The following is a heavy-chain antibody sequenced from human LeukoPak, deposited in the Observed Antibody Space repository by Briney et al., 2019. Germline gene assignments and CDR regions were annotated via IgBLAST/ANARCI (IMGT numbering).Heavy chain of an antibody. CDR1: GYSFTSYW. V-gene: IGHV5-51*01. Sequence: GESLKISCKGSGYSFTSYWIGWVRQMPGKGLEWMGIIYPGDSDTRYSPSFQGQVTISADKSISTAYLQWSSLKASDTAMYYCARQEAFSYYDSSGYGVDYFDYWGQGTLVTVSS. J-gene: IGHJ4*02. D-gene: IGHD3-22*01. CDR2: IYPGDSDT. CDR3: ARQEAFSYYDSSGYGVDYFDY.